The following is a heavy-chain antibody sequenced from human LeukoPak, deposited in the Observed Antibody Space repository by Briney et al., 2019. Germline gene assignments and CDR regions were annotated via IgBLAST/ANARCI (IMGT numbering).Heavy chain of an antibody. V-gene: IGHV3-21*06. Sequence: GGSLRLSCAASGFTFSTYNMNWVRQAPGKGLEWVSSITSGGTYTYYANSVKGRFTTSRDNAKNSLSLQLSSLRAEDTAVYYCARGHYDILTASYKWTPDYWGQGILVTVSS. J-gene: IGHJ4*02. CDR1: GFTFSTYN. CDR2: ITSGGTYT. D-gene: IGHD3-9*01. CDR3: ARGHYDILTASYKWTPDY.